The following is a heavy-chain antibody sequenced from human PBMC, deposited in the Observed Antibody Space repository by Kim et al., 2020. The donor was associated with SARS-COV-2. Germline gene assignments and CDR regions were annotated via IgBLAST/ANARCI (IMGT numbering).Heavy chain of an antibody. D-gene: IGHD2-8*01. CDR1: EFIFSYYG. Sequence: GGSLRLSCAVSEFIFSYYGMHWVRQAPGKGLEWVAVILNDGTKDHYADSVRGRFTISRDNSKNTLYLEMNSLRVEDTAVYYCARDDDLAANALDYWGQGTLVTVSS. J-gene: IGHJ4*02. CDR3: ARDDDLAANALDY. CDR2: ILNDGTKD. V-gene: IGHV3-33*05.